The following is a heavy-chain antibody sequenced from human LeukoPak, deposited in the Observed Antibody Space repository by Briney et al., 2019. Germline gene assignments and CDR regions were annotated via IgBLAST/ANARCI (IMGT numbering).Heavy chain of an antibody. D-gene: IGHD3-10*01. J-gene: IGHJ4*02. CDR1: GYTFTNLD. CDR2: MSPNSGDT. Sequence: ASVKVSCKPSGYTFTNLDINWLRQAPGQGLEWMGWMSPNSGDTGYAQKFQGRVRMTRDISISTAYMELSSLRSDDTAVYYCAKITMVRGVTYHFDYWGQGTLVAVSS. CDR3: AKITMVRGVTYHFDY. V-gene: IGHV1-8*01.